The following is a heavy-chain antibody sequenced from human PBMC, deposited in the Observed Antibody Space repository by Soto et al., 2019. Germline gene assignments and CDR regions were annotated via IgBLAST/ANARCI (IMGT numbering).Heavy chain of an antibody. Sequence: GECLKISCKGSGYSFTSYWIGWVRQMPGKGLEWMGIIYPGDSDTRYSPSFQGQVTISADKSISTAYLQWSSLKASDTAMYYCARLDEPLGYCSSTSCSPFDYWGQGTLVTVSS. D-gene: IGHD2-2*01. J-gene: IGHJ4*02. CDR3: ARLDEPLGYCSSTSCSPFDY. V-gene: IGHV5-51*01. CDR2: IYPGDSDT. CDR1: GYSFTSYW.